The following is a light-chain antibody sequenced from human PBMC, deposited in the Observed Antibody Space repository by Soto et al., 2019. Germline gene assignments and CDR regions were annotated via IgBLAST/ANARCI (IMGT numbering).Light chain of an antibody. CDR1: SSDVGSYNY. J-gene: IGLJ1*01. CDR2: EVN. V-gene: IGLV2-23*02. CDR3: CSYAGTTISYV. Sequence: QSALTQPASVSGSPGQSITISCTGTSSDVGSYNYVSWFQHHPGKAPKLIIYEVNKRPSGISDRFSGSKSGNTASLTISGLQAEDEADYYSCSYAGTTISYVFGTGTKVTVL.